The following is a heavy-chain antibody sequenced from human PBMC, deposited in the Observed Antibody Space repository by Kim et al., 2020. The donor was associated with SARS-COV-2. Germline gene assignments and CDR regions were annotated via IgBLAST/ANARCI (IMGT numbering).Heavy chain of an antibody. CDR2: IKKDGSEK. D-gene: IGHD3-22*01. CDR1: GFTFSSYW. J-gene: IGHJ3*02. CDR3: ARDRGRYPYDSSGYYGGGDI. V-gene: IGHV3-7*01. Sequence: GGSLRLSCATSGFTFSSYWMTWVRQAPGKGLEWVANIKKDGSEKYYEDSVKGRFTISRDNAENSLYLQMNSLRAEDTAVYYCARDRGRYPYDSSGYYGGGDIWGQGTMVTVSS.